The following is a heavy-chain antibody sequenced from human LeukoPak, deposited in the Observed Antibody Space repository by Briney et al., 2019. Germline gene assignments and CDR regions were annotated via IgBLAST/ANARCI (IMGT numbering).Heavy chain of an antibody. V-gene: IGHV3-30*02. J-gene: IGHJ4*02. CDR3: AREGYYGSGSPPSLYFDY. Sequence: GGSLRLSCAASGISFQIYGMHWVRQAPGKGLEWVTYISHDGDNKYYADSAKGRFTISRDNSRSTLYLQMNSLRPEDTAIYYCAREGYYGSGSPPSLYFDYWGQGTLVTVSS. CDR2: ISHDGDNK. D-gene: IGHD3-10*01. CDR1: GISFQIYG.